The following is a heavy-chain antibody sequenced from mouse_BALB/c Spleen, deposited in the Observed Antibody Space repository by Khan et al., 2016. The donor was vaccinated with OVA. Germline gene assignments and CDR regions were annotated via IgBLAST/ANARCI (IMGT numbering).Heavy chain of an antibody. Sequence: VQLQESGAELARPGASVKMSCKASGYTFTSYTIHWIKQRPGQGLEWIGYINPSNGYNNYNQKFKDKATLTADKSSTTAYMQLSSLTSDDSAVXDCVRDGACYGKDGWFAYWGQGTLVTVSA. CDR2: INPSNGYN. V-gene: IGHV1-4*01. J-gene: IGHJ3*01. D-gene: IGHD1-1*02. CDR1: GYTFTSYT. CDR3: VRDGACYGKDGWFAY.